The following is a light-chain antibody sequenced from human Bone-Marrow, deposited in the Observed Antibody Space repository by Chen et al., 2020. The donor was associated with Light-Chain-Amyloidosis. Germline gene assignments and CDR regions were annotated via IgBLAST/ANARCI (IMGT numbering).Light chain of an antibody. J-gene: IGLJ2*01. CDR2: SNS. CDR3: QTYDTTLSAPV. Sequence: QSVLTQPPSVSGAPGQRGTISCAVSSANIGTGYDVHWYQQPPGSAPKVVIYSNSNRPSGVPARFSGSKSGTSASLVITGLQAEDEADYYCQTYDTTLSAPVFGGGTRLTVL. CDR1: SANIGTGYD. V-gene: IGLV1-40*01.